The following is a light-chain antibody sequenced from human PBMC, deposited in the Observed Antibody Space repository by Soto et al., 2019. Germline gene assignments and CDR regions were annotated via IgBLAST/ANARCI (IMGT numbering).Light chain of an antibody. V-gene: IGLV2-14*01. Sequence: QCVLTKPASGNRFALRWLSIAKKRTSSDVGGYDYVSWYQQHPGKAPKLMIYDVSNRPSGVSNRFSGSKSGNTASLTISGLQAEDQADYYCSSYTSSSSVFGTGTKVTVL. J-gene: IGLJ1*01. CDR3: SSYTSSSSV. CDR2: DVS. CDR1: SSDVGGYDY.